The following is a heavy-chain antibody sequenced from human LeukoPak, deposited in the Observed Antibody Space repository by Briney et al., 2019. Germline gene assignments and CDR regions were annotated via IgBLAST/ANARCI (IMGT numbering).Heavy chain of an antibody. Sequence: SETLSLTCTVSGGSISSYYWSWIRQPPGKGLEWIGYIYHSGSTKYNPSLKSRVTISVDTSRNQFSLKLNSVSAADTAVYYCAKSNGYGLVDIWGQGTMVTVSS. J-gene: IGHJ3*02. CDR3: AKSNGYGLVDI. V-gene: IGHV4-59*12. CDR2: IYHSGST. D-gene: IGHD3-10*01. CDR1: GGSISSYY.